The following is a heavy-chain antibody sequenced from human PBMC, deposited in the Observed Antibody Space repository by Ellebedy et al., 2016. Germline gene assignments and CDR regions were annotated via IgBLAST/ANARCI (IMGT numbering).Heavy chain of an antibody. V-gene: IGHV3-30*18. J-gene: IGHJ5*02. D-gene: IGHD6-13*01. CDR1: GFTFSSSG. Sequence: GGSLRLXXAAYGFTFSSSGMHWVRQAAGKGLEWVAVISYDGSNKYYADSVKGRFTISRDNSKNTLYLQMNSLRAEDTAVYYCAKDSAAAGTRGVVDPWGQGTLVTVSS. CDR3: AKDSAAAGTRGVVDP. CDR2: ISYDGSNK.